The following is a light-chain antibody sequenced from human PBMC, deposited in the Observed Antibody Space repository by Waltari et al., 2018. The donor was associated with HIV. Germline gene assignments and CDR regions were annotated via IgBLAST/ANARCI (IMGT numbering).Light chain of an antibody. V-gene: IGLV1-47*01. CDR3: VGWDSSLSAYV. J-gene: IGLJ1*01. CDR2: KNF. CDR1: SSNIANDN. Sequence: QSFLTQPPSASGPPGQTVTIPCSGSSSNIANDNVYWYQQPPGMTPKLLIYKNFLRPSGVPDRFAASKSGTSASLTISGLRSADEADYYCVGWDSSLSAYVFGAGTKVAVL.